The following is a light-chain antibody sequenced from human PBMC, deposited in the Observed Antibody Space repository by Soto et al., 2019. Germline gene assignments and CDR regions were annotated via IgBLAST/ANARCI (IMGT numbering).Light chain of an antibody. CDR1: QSVSSSY. CDR2: GAS. V-gene: IGKV3-20*01. CDR3: QQYGSALTWT. Sequence: PVVRATLSCSASQSVSSSYLAWYQPKPGQAPRLLIYGASSSATGIPDRWSGSSAGTEVTITISRREQEDYAVYYCQQYGSALTWTFGQGTKVDIK. J-gene: IGKJ1*01.